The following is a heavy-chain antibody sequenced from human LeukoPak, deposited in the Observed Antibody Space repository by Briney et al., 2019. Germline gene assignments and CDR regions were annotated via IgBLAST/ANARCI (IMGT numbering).Heavy chain of an antibody. D-gene: IGHD3-3*01. Sequence: GESLKISCKGSGYSFTSYWIGWVRQMPGKGPEWMGIIYPGDSDTRYSPSFQGQVTISADKSISTAYLQWSSLKASDTAMYYCARLSADDYDFWSGYLNAFDIWGQGTMVTVSS. CDR1: GYSFTSYW. CDR2: IYPGDSDT. J-gene: IGHJ3*02. V-gene: IGHV5-51*01. CDR3: ARLSADDYDFWSGYLNAFDI.